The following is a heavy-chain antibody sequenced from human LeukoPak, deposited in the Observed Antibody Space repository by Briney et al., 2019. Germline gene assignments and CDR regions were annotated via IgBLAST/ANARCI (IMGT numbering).Heavy chain of an antibody. V-gene: IGHV3-21*01. CDR3: ARGRDGYAAPDY. J-gene: IGHJ4*02. D-gene: IGHD5-24*01. Sequence: GGSLRLSCVASGFTFSSYSMNWVRQAPGKGLEWVSSISSSSSYIYSADSVKGRFTISRDNAKNSLYLQMNSLRAEDTAVYYCARGRDGYAAPDYWGQGTLVTVSS. CDR2: ISSSSSYI. CDR1: GFTFSSYS.